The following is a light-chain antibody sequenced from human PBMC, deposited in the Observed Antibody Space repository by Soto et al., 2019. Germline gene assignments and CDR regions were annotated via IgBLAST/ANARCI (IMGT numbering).Light chain of an antibody. CDR3: QQYNNWPGT. CDR2: GAS. V-gene: IGKV3-15*01. CDR1: QSVSSN. J-gene: IGKJ1*01. Sequence: MVMTQCRGSLSVSPGERATLSCRASQSVSSNLAWYQQKPGQAPRLLIYGASTRATGIPARFSGSGSGTEFTLTISSLQSEDFAVYYCQQYNNWPGTFGQGSKVDIK.